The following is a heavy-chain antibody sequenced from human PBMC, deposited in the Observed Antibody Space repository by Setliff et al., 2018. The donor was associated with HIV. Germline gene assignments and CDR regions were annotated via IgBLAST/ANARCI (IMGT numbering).Heavy chain of an antibody. D-gene: IGHD3-16*01. J-gene: IGHJ4*02. CDR2: IPPDGHHV. CDR3: AKDRYFDYVWGSYYFDY. V-gene: IGHV3-23*01. CDR1: GFTFSGYA. Sequence: PGGSLRLSCAASGFTFSGYAMNWVRQAPGKGLEWISAIPPDGHHVYYADSMKGRVTVSRDNSKNTLNLQMNSLRAEDTAVYYCAKDRYFDYVWGSYYFDYWGQGTLVTVSS.